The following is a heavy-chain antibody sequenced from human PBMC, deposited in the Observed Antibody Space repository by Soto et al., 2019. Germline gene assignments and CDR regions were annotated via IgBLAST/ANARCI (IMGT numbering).Heavy chain of an antibody. CDR3: ATSALDYYGSGIYYGMDV. D-gene: IGHD3-10*01. CDR1: GGSISSGGYS. J-gene: IGHJ6*02. Sequence: LSLTCAVSGGSISSGGYSWSWIRQPPGKGLEWIGYIYHSGSTYYNPSLKSRVTISVDRSKNQFSLKLSSVTAADTAVYYCATSALDYYGSGIYYGMDVWGQGTTVTVSS. V-gene: IGHV4-30-2*01. CDR2: IYHSGST.